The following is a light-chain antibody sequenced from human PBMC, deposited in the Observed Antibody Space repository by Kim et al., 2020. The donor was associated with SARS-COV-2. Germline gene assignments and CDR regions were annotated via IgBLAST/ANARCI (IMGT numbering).Light chain of an antibody. J-gene: IGLJ3*02. Sequence: GQSITIACTGTSSDVGGYNYVSWYQQHPGKAPKLMIYDVSDRPSGVSNRFSGSKSGNTASLTISGLQAEDEADYHCSSYTGSSTVVFGGGTQLTVL. CDR3: SSYTGSSTVV. V-gene: IGLV2-14*03. CDR2: DVS. CDR1: SSDVGGYNY.